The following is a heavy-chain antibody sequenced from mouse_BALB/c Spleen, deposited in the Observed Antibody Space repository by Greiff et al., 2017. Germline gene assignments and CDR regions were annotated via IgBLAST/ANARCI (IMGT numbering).Heavy chain of an antibody. CDR1: GYTFTSYT. D-gene: IGHD2-14*01. V-gene: IGHV1-4*01. CDR2: INPSSGYT. CDR3: ARRQYYRYDGRAMDY. Sequence: VQLQQSGAELARPGASVKMSCKASGYTFTSYTMHWVKQRPGQGLEWIGYINPSSGYTNYNQKFKDKATLTADKSSSTAYMQLSSLTSEDSAVYYCARRQYYRYDGRAMDYWGQGTSVTVSS. J-gene: IGHJ4*01.